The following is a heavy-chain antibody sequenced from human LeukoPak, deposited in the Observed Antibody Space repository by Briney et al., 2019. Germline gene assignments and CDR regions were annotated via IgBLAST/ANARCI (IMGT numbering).Heavy chain of an antibody. CDR2: IYPGDSDT. CDR1: GYSFTNNW. J-gene: IGHJ4*02. Sequence: GESLKISCKGSGYSFTNNWIAWVRQMPGKGLEWMGIIYPGDSDTRYSPSFQGQVTISADKSISTACLQWSSLKASDTAMCYCARSQVQYYYDSSGYYYFDYWGQGTLVTVSS. D-gene: IGHD3-22*01. CDR3: ARSQVQYYYDSSGYYYFDY. V-gene: IGHV5-51*01.